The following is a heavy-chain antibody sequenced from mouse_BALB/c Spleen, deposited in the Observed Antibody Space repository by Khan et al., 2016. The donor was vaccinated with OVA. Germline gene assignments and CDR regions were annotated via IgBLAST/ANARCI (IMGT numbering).Heavy chain of an antibody. J-gene: IGHJ3*01. D-gene: IGHD2-10*01. Sequence: VQLKESGPELVKPGASVKMSCKASGYTFTSYVMHWVKQKPGQGLEWIGYINPYNDGTKYNEKFKGKATLASDKSSSTAYMELSSLTSEDSAVYYCGRGPYYGNYGAYWGQGNLVTVSA. CDR3: GRGPYYGNYGAY. CDR1: GYTFTSYV. V-gene: IGHV1S136*01. CDR2: INPYNDGT.